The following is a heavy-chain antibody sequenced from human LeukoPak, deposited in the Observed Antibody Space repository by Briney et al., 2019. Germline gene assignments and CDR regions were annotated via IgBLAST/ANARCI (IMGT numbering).Heavy chain of an antibody. CDR1: GGSIDSYY. Sequence: SETLSLTCTVSGGSIDSYYWSWIRQPPGKGLEWIGYIYYTGSTKYHPSLKSRVTISLDTSKNQFSLKLTSVTAADTAVYYCARVYQSAEYYFDYWGQGNLVSVSS. D-gene: IGHD2-2*01. CDR3: ARVYQSAEYYFDY. CDR2: IYYTGST. V-gene: IGHV4-59*01. J-gene: IGHJ4*02.